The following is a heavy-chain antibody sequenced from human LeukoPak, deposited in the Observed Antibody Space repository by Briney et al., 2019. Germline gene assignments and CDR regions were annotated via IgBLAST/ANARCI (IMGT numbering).Heavy chain of an antibody. V-gene: IGHV3-30*04. CDR2: ISHDGSVE. D-gene: IGHD6-13*01. J-gene: IGHJ4*02. Sequence: PGRSLRLSCAASGFTFSNYAMHWVRQAPGKGLEWVALISHDGSVEKSAASVKGRFTISRDNSKNTLYLQMNSLRIEDTAVYYCARALGSSWDSSLDSWGQGTLVPVSS. CDR3: ARALGSSWDSSLDS. CDR1: GFTFSNYA.